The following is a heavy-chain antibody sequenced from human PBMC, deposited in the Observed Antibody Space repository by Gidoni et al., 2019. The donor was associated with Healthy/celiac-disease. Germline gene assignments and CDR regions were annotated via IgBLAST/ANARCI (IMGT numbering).Heavy chain of an antibody. CDR2: INAGNGNT. CDR1: GSTSTSYA. V-gene: IGHV1-3*01. CDR3: AREGTNWSPFDY. J-gene: IGHJ4*02. Sequence: QVQLVQSGAEVKKPGASVKVSCKASGSTSTSYAMHWVRQAPGQRLEWMGWINAGNGNTKYSQKFQGRVTITRDTSASTAYMELSSLRSEDTAVYYCAREGTNWSPFDYWGQGTLVTVSS. D-gene: IGHD1-20*01.